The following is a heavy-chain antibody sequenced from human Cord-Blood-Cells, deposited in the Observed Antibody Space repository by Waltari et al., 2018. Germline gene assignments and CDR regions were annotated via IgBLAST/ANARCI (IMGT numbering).Heavy chain of an antibody. J-gene: IGHJ4*02. CDR2: ISYDGSNK. V-gene: IGHV3-30*18. Sequence: QVQLVESGGGVVQPGRSLRLSCAASGFTFSSYGMHWFRQAPGKGLELVAVISYDGSNKYYADSVKGRFTISRDNSKNTLYLQMNSLRAEDTAVYYCAKDWHYGSGSYYDYWGQGTLVTVSS. CDR3: AKDWHYGSGSYYDY. D-gene: IGHD3-10*01. CDR1: GFTFSSYG.